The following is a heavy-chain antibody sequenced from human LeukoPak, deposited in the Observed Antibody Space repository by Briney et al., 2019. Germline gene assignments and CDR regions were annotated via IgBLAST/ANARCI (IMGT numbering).Heavy chain of an antibody. CDR1: GGSISSGGYY. CDR3: ARDTQRGYSYGYAFDI. J-gene: IGHJ3*02. D-gene: IGHD5-18*01. CDR2: IYYSGST. V-gene: IGHV4-31*03. Sequence: SQTLSLTCTVPGGSISSGGYYWSWIRQHPGKGLEWIGYIYYSGSTYYNPSLKSRVTISVDTSKNQFSLKLSSVTAADTAVYYCARDTQRGYSYGYAFDIWGQGTVVTVSS.